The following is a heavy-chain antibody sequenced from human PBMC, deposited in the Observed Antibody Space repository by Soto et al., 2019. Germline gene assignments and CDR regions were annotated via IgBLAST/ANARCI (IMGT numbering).Heavy chain of an antibody. CDR3: ARGYVYYFDY. CDR1: GFTFSSYA. CDR2: ISSNGGST. Sequence: EVQLVESGGGLVQPGGSLRLSCAASGFTFSSYAMHWVRQAPGKGLEYVSVISSNGGSTDYANSVKGRFTISRDNSKNTLYLQMGSLRAEDMAVYYGARGYVYYFDYWGQGTLVTVSS. J-gene: IGHJ4*02. V-gene: IGHV3-64*01. D-gene: IGHD5-18*01.